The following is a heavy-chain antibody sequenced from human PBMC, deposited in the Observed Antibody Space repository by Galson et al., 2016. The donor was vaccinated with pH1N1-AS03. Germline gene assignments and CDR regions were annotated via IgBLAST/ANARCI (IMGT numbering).Heavy chain of an antibody. Sequence: SLRLSCAASGFNFDKYTMTWVRQAPGKGLEWISSISSNSASTYYADSLKGRFTVSRDNAKNSLYLQMDSLSAEDTAVYYCAKVGGVFDWNDYNYMGVWGTGTTVTVAS. CDR3: AKVGGVFDWNDYNYMGV. CDR2: ISSNSAST. D-gene: IGHD1-1*01. V-gene: IGHV3-21*01. J-gene: IGHJ6*03. CDR1: GFNFDKYT.